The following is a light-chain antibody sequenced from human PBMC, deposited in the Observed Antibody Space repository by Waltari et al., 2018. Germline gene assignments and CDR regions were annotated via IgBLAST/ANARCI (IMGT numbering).Light chain of an antibody. CDR3: QQYDNWPPWT. Sequence: EVEMTQSPGTLSVSPGERVTISCRASQPVNTNLAWYQQKPGQAPRLLIYAGSTRATGIPVRFSGSGSGTEFTLTISSLQSEDFAVYYCQQYDNWPPWTFGQGTKVE. CDR2: AGS. J-gene: IGKJ1*01. V-gene: IGKV3-15*01. CDR1: QPVNTN.